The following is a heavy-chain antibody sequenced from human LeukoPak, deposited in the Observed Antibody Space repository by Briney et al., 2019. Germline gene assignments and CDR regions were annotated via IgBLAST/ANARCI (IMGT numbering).Heavy chain of an antibody. D-gene: IGHD6-13*01. CDR1: GGSISSSSYY. V-gene: IGHV4-39*01. CDR3: AKSSSWYREFDY. J-gene: IGHJ4*02. CDR2: IYYSGST. Sequence: SETLSLTCTVSGGSISSSSYYWGWIRQPPGKGLEWIGSIYYSGSTYYNPSLKSRVTISVDTSKNQFSLKLSSVTATDTAVYYCAKSSSWYREFDYWGQGTLVTVSS.